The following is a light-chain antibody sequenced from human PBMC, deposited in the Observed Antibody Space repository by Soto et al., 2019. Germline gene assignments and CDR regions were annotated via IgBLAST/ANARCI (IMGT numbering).Light chain of an antibody. J-gene: IGLJ2*01. CDR2: GNT. V-gene: IGLV1-40*01. CDR1: NSNIGAGYD. CDR3: GTWDSSLSAVV. Sequence: QAVVTQPPSVSGAPGQRVTISCTGSNSNIGAGYDVHWYQQLPGTAPKLLIYGNTNRPSGVPDRFSGSKSGTSASLAITGLQAGDEADYYCGTWDSSLSAVVFGGGTKLTVL.